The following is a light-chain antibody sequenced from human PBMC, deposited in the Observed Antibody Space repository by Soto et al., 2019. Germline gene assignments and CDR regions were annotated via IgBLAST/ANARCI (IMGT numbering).Light chain of an antibody. V-gene: IGKV3D-15*01. Sequence: EIVMTQSPATLSVSPGERATLSCRASPSVSSNLAWYQQKPGQAPRLLIYGASIRATGIPARFSGSGSGTEFTLTISSLQSEDFAVYYCQQYNNWPPWTFCQGTKVEIK. J-gene: IGKJ1*01. CDR2: GAS. CDR1: PSVSSN. CDR3: QQYNNWPPWT.